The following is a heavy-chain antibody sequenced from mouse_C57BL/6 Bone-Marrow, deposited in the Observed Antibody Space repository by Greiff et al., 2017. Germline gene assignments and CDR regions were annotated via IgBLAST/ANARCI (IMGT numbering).Heavy chain of an antibody. CDR3: TTLRLLCAY. V-gene: IGHV14-4*01. CDR2: IDPENGDT. J-gene: IGHJ3*01. CDR1: GFNIKDDY. D-gene: IGHD2-3*01. Sequence: EVQLQQSGAELVRPGASVTLSCTASGFNIKDDYMHWVKQRPEQGLEWIGWIDPENGDTEYASKFQGKAIITADTSSNTAYLQLSSLTSEDTAVYYCTTLRLLCAYWGQVTLVTVSA.